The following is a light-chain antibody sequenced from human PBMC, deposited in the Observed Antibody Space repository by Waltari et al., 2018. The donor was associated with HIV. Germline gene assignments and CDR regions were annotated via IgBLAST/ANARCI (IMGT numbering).Light chain of an antibody. V-gene: IGKV1-12*01. J-gene: IGKJ1*01. CDR2: AAS. CDR3: QQAYDFPPT. Sequence: DIQMTQFPSFVSASVGDRGTLTSRSSQDVATGLAWTQQRPGDAPILLTYAASRLHDGVPSRFSGDGSDREFPLTIGSLQPEDFATYYCQQAYDFPPTFGQGTKVE. CDR1: QDVATG.